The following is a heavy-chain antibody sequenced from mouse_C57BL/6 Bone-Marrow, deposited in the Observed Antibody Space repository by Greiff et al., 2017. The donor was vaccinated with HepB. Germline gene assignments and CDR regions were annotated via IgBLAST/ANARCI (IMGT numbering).Heavy chain of an antibody. Sequence: EVKLVESGGGLVQPGGSLKLSCAASGFTFSDYYMNWVRQTPEKRLEWVAYISNGGGSTYYPDTVKGRFTISRDNAKNTLYLQMSRLKSEDTAMYYCARHEGSYYFDYWGQGTTLTVSS. CDR1: GFTFSDYY. CDR3: ARHEGSYYFDY. V-gene: IGHV5-12*01. CDR2: ISNGGGST. J-gene: IGHJ2*01.